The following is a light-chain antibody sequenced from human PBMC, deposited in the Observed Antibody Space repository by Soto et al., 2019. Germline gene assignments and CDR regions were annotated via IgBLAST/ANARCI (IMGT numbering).Light chain of an antibody. J-gene: IGKJ1*01. CDR1: QSVSYY. Sequence: ENLFTQSPGTLSLSPGERATLSCRASQSVSYYLAWYQQKPGQAPRILMYDASSRATGVPDRFSGSGSGTDFTLTISSLQPGDFATYYCQHYNTYPWTFGQGTKVDIK. V-gene: IGKV3-20*01. CDR2: DAS. CDR3: QHYNTYPWT.